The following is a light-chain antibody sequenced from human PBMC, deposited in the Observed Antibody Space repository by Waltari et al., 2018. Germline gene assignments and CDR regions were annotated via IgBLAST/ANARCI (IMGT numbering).Light chain of an antibody. CDR1: QDISNY. V-gene: IGKV1-33*01. Sequence: QMTQSPSSLSASVGDRVTITCQASQDISNYLNWYQQKSGKAPKLLIYDASNLETGVPSRFSGSGSGTDFTFTISSLQPEDIATYYCQEYDSLLTFGGGTKVGIK. J-gene: IGKJ4*01. CDR3: QEYDSLLT. CDR2: DAS.